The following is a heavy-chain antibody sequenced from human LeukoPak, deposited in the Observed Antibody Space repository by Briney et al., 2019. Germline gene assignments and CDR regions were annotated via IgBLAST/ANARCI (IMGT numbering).Heavy chain of an antibody. CDR2: INSDGSST. CDR1: GFTFSSYW. Sequence: SGGSLRLSCAASGFTFSSYWMHWVRQAPGKGLVWVSRINSDGSSTGYADSVKGRFAISRDNAKNTLYLQMNSLRAEDTAVYYCAREDVPNYYYYGMDVWGKGTTVTVSS. CDR3: AREDVPNYYYYGMDV. D-gene: IGHD3-16*01. V-gene: IGHV3-74*01. J-gene: IGHJ6*04.